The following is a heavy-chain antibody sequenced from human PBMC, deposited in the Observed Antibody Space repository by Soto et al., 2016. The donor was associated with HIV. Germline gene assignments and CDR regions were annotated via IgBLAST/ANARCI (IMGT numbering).Heavy chain of an antibody. D-gene: IGHD3-22*01. V-gene: IGHV1-2*02. Sequence: QVQLVQSGAEVKKPGASVKVSCKASGYTFTGYYMHWVRQAPGQGLEWMGWINPNSGGTNSAQKFQGRVTMTRDTSISTAYMELSRLRSDDTAVYYCARDVSYYYDSSGYLDYWGQGTLVTVSS. CDR3: ARDVSYYYDSSGYLDY. CDR1: GYTFTGYY. J-gene: IGHJ4*02. CDR2: INPNSGGT.